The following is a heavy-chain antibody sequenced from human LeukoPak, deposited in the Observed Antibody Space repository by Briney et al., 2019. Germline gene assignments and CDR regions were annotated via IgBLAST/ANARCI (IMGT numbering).Heavy chain of an antibody. V-gene: IGHV3-21*01. Sequence: GGSLRLSCAASGFTFSSYSMNWVRQAPGKGLEWVSSISSSSSYIYYADSVKGRFTISRDNAKNSLYLQMNSLRAEDTAVYYCAKGHIVVVPAALDYWGQGTLVTVSS. CDR2: ISSSSSYI. J-gene: IGHJ4*02. CDR1: GFTFSSYS. CDR3: AKGHIVVVPAALDY. D-gene: IGHD2-2*01.